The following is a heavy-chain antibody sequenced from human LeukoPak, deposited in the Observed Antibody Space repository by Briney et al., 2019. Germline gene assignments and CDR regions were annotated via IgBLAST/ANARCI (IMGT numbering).Heavy chain of an antibody. CDR3: ARDYFSPAARQFHFDD. D-gene: IGHD6-6*01. CDR1: GYTFTGYY. CDR2: INLNRGGT. Sequence: ASLKVSCKASGYTFTGYYMHWVRQAPGQRLEWRGWINLNRGGTNYAQKVQGRVIMTRDTSSSTAYMELSRLRSDDTAVYYCARDYFSPAARQFHFDDWGQGTLVTVSS. J-gene: IGHJ4*02. V-gene: IGHV1-2*02.